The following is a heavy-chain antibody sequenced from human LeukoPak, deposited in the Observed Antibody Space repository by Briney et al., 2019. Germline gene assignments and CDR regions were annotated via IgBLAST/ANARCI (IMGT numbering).Heavy chain of an antibody. CDR1: GYSFTNYW. CDR2: IDPSDSYT. V-gene: IGHV5-10-1*01. Sequence: GESLKISCKGSGYSFTNYWISWVRQMPGKGLEWMGRIDPSDSYTNYSPSFQGHVTISADKSISTAYLQWSSLKASDTAMYYCATSRIAVPDYWGKGTLVTVSS. CDR3: ATSRIAVPDY. D-gene: IGHD6-19*01. J-gene: IGHJ4*02.